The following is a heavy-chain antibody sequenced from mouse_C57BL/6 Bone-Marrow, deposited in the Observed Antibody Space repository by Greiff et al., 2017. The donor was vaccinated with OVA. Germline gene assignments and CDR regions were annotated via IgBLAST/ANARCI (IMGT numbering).Heavy chain of an antibody. CDR3: TRQPPIYDDQY. CDR2: INSDGGSN. J-gene: IGHJ2*01. Sequence: EVQLVEPGGGLVQPGESLKLSCESNEYEFPSHDMSWVRKTPEKRLELVAAINSDGGSNYYPDTMERRFIISRDKTKKTLYLHMSSLRSEDTALYYCTRQPPIYDDQYWGQGTTLTVSA. V-gene: IGHV5-2*01. CDR1: EYEFPSHD. D-gene: IGHD2-4*01.